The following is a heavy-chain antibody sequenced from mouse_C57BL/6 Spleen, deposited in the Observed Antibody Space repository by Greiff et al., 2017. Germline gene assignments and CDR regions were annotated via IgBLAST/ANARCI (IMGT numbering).Heavy chain of an antibody. CDR3: AREGYDYDREGSYAMDY. Sequence: EVQRVESGGGLVQPGGSLKLSCAASGFTFSDYGMAWVRQAPRKGPEWVAFISNLAYSIYYADTVTGRFTISRENAKNTPYLEMSSLRSEDTAMYYCAREGYDYDREGSYAMDYWGQGTSVTVSS. CDR1: GFTFSDYG. CDR2: ISNLAYSI. V-gene: IGHV5-15*01. J-gene: IGHJ4*01. D-gene: IGHD2-4*01.